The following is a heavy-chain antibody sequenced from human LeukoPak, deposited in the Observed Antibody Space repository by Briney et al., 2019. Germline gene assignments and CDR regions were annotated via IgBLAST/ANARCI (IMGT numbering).Heavy chain of an antibody. D-gene: IGHD3-22*01. J-gene: IGHJ4*02. CDR2: ISYDGSNK. V-gene: IGHV3-30-3*01. CDR3: ARVGSTMIVVVDFDY. CDR1: GFTFSSYA. Sequence: GGSLRLSCAASGFTFSSYAMHWVRQALGKGLEWVAVISYDGSNKYYADSVKGRFTISRDNSKNTLYLQMNSLRAEDTAVYYCARVGSTMIVVVDFDYWGQGTLVTVSS.